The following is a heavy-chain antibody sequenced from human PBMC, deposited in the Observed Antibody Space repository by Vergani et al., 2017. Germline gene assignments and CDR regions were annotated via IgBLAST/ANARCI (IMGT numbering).Heavy chain of an antibody. J-gene: IGHJ4*02. CDR3: ARDRLRYFDHFDY. CDR1: GFTFSSYG. Sequence: QVQLVESGGGVVQPGRSLRLSCAASGFTFSSYGMHWVRQAPGKGLEWVAVIWYDGSNKYYADSVKGRFTISRDNSKNTLYLQMNSLRAEDTAVYYCARDRLRYFDHFDYWGQGTLVTVYS. D-gene: IGHD3-9*01. V-gene: IGHV3-33*01. CDR2: IWYDGSNK.